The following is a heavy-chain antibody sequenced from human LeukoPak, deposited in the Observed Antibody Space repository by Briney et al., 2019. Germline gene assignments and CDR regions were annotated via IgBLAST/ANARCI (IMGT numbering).Heavy chain of an antibody. CDR2: ISNSRSYL. V-gene: IGHV3-21*01. J-gene: IGHJ6*02. CDR1: GFTLSSYS. CDR3: VRAPRYGMDV. Sequence: GRSLRLSCAASGFTLSSYSMNWVRQATGKGLEGGSSISNSRSYLAYADSGKGRFTISRDTAKNSLYLQMNSMRAEDTAVYYCVRAPRYGMDVWGQGTTVTVSS.